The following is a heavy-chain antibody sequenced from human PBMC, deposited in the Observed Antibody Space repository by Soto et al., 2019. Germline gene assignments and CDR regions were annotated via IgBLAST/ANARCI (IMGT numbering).Heavy chain of an antibody. Sequence: GGSLRLSCAASGFTFSSYWMHWVRQAPGKGLVWVSRINSDGSSTSYADSVKGRFTISRDNAKNTLYLQMNSLRAEDAAVYYCAKEGWRDDNNMRYYGMDVWGQGTTVTVSS. V-gene: IGHV3-74*01. CDR3: AKEGWRDDNNMRYYGMDV. J-gene: IGHJ6*02. CDR2: INSDGSST. D-gene: IGHD1-1*01. CDR1: GFTFSSYW.